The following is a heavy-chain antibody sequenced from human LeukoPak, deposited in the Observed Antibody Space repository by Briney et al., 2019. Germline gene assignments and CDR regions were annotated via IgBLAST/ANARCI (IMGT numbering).Heavy chain of an antibody. CDR2: INSDGSST. CDR3: ARDPIQLWLRGGRYGMDV. V-gene: IGHV3-74*01. CDR1: GFTFSSYW. D-gene: IGHD5-18*01. J-gene: IGHJ6*02. Sequence: GGSLRLSCAASGFTFSSYWMHWVRQAPGKGLVWVSRINSDGSSTSYADSVKGRFTISRDNAKNTLYLQMNSLRAEDTAVYYCARDPIQLWLRGGRYGMDVWGQGTTVTVSS.